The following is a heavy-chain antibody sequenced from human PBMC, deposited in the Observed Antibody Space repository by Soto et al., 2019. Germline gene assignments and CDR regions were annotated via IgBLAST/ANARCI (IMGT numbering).Heavy chain of an antibody. CDR1: GIFFSSYG. V-gene: IGHV3-30*03. CDR2: ISHDGSSS. J-gene: IGHJ4*02. CDR3: MTPGRADHCDY. Sequence: QVQLVESGGGVVQAGGSLRLSCAVSGIFFSSYGMHWVRQAPGKGLEWVALISHDGSSSFYADSVKGRFTISRDNSRETVFLLMMCLRTDDTALSYCMTPGRADHCDYWGQGTRVTVSS. D-gene: IGHD4-17*01.